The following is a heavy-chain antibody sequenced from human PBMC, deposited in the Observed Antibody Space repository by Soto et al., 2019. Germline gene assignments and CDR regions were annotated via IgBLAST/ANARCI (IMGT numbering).Heavy chain of an antibody. D-gene: IGHD6-13*01. V-gene: IGHV4-34*01. CDR2: INHSGST. CDR3: AREGPLSWYSRAFDY. J-gene: IGHJ4*02. CDR1: GGSFSGYY. Sequence: PSETLSLTCAVYGGSFSGYYWSWIRQPPGKGLEWIGEINHSGSTNYNPSLKSRVTISVDTSKNQFSLKLSSVTAADTAVYYCAREGPLSWYSRAFDYWGQGTLVTVSS.